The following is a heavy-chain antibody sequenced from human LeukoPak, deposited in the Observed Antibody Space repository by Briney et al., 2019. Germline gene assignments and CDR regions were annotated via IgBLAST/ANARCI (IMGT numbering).Heavy chain of an antibody. CDR2: VYNDGSTA. Sequence: GGSLRLSCAASGFTFSSHWMHWVRQAPGEGLVWVSRVYNDGSTANYADSVKGRFTISRDNAKNTLYLQMNSLRAEDMAVYYCARESGSSRFFDYWGQGTLVTVSS. V-gene: IGHV3-74*01. CDR3: ARESGSSRFFDY. D-gene: IGHD6-6*01. J-gene: IGHJ4*02. CDR1: GFTFSSHW.